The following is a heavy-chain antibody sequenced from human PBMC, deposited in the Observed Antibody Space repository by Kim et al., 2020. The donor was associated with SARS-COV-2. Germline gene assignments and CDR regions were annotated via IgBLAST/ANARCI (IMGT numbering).Heavy chain of an antibody. V-gene: IGHV4-4*02. Sequence: SETLSLTCAVSGGSISSSNWWSWVRQPPGKGLEWIGEIYHSGSTNYNPSLKSRVTISVDKSKNQFSLKLSSVTAADTAVYYCARDRAAAGMTMLFDIWGQGTMVTVSS. D-gene: IGHD6-13*01. J-gene: IGHJ3*02. CDR3: ARDRAAAGMTMLFDI. CDR2: IYHSGST. CDR1: GGSISSSNW.